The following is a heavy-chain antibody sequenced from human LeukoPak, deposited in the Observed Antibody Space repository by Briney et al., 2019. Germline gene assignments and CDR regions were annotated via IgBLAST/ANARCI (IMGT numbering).Heavy chain of an antibody. CDR2: IYYSGST. CDR3: ARAARDYDYVWGTYRYPYYFDY. V-gene: IGHV4-31*03. J-gene: IGHJ4*02. Sequence: SQTLSLTCTVSGGSISSGGYYWSWIRQHPGKGLEWIGYIYYSGSTYYNPSLKSRVTISVDTSKNQFSLKLSSVTAADTAVYYCARAARDYDYVWGTYRYPYYFDYWGQGTLVTVSS. D-gene: IGHD3-16*02. CDR1: GGSISSGGYY.